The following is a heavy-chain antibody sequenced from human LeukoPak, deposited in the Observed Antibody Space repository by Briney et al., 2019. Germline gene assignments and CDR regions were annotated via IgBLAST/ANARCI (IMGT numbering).Heavy chain of an antibody. CDR1: GYTFTSYG. CDR3: ARDGDVDTAMVDFDY. V-gene: IGHV1-18*01. CDR2: ISAYNGNT. Sequence: ASVKVSCKASGYTFTSYGISWVRQAPGQGLEWMGWISAYNGNTNYAQKLQGRVTMTTDTSTSTAYMELRSLRSDGTAVYYCARDGDVDTAMVDFDYWGQGTLVTVSS. D-gene: IGHD5-18*01. J-gene: IGHJ4*02.